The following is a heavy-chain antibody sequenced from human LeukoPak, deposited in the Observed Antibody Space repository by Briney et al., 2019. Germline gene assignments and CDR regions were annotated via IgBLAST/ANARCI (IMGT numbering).Heavy chain of an antibody. CDR3: ARAVLNHGGNPYYFDY. J-gene: IGHJ4*02. CDR2: IYTSGGT. CDR1: GGSISSGSYY. Sequence: NPSETLSLTCTVSGGSISSGSYYWSWIRQPAGKGLEWIGRIYTSGGTNYNPSLKSRVTISVDTSKNQFSLKLSSVTAADTAVYYCARAVLNHGGNPYYFDYWGQGTLVTVSS. V-gene: IGHV4-61*02. D-gene: IGHD4-23*01.